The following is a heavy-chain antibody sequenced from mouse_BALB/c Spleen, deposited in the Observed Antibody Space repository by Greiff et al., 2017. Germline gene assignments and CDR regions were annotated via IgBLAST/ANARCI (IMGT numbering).Heavy chain of an antibody. J-gene: IGHJ4*01. D-gene: IGHD2-2*01. CDR3: ARRGWLRQYYYAMDY. CDR1: GFAFSSYD. Sequence: EVMLVESGGGLVKPGGSLKLSCAASGFAFSSYDMSWVRQTPEQRLEWVAYISSGGGSTYYPDTVKGRFTISRDNAKNTLYLQMSSLKSEDTAMYYCARRGWLRQYYYAMDYWGQGTSVTVSS. CDR2: ISSGGGST. V-gene: IGHV5-12-1*01.